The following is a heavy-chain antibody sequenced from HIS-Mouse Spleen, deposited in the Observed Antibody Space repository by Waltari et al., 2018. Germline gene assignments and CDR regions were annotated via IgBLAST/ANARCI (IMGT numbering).Heavy chain of an antibody. D-gene: IGHD6-13*01. CDR1: GGSISSIIYY. J-gene: IGHJ2*01. CDR3: AREIPYSSSWYDWYFDL. Sequence: QLQLQESGPGLVKPSETLSLTCTVSGGSISSIIYYWGGIRQPPGRGLEWIVGIYYSVRTYYNPSLKSRVTISVDTSKTQFSLKLSSVTAADTAVYYCAREIPYSSSWYDWYFDLWGRGTLVTVSS. CDR2: IYYSVRT. V-gene: IGHV4-39*07.